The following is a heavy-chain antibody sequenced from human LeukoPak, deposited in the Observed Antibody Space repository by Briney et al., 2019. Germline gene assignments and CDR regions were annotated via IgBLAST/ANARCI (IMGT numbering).Heavy chain of an antibody. D-gene: IGHD4-23*01. Sequence: SETLSLTCTVSGGSISSGSYYWSWIRQPAGKGLEWIGRIYTSGSTNCNPSLKSRVTISVDTSKNQFSLKLSSVTAADTAVYYCARVATVVTLDAFDIWGQGTMVTVSS. CDR1: GGSISSGSYY. CDR2: IYTSGST. V-gene: IGHV4-61*02. J-gene: IGHJ3*02. CDR3: ARVATVVTLDAFDI.